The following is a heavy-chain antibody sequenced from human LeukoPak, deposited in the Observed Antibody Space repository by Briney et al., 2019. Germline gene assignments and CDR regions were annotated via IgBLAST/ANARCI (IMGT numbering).Heavy chain of an antibody. V-gene: IGHV4-4*07. CDR3: ARILDRDA. D-gene: IGHD3-22*01. J-gene: IGHJ3*01. CDR2: IHAIGST. CDR1: GGPMSDSY. Sequence: SETLSLTCTVSGGPMSDSYSYWIRHSAATGMEWIGRIHAIGSTNYNPSLKSRVIISLDTSKNQFSLSLSAVTAADTATYYCARILDRDAWGQGTLVTVSP.